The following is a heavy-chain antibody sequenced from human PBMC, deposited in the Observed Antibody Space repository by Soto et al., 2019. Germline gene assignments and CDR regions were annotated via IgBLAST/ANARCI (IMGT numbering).Heavy chain of an antibody. CDR1: GGTFSSYT. D-gene: IGHD6-13*01. J-gene: IGHJ4*02. CDR2: IIPILGIA. V-gene: IGHV1-69*08. Sequence: QVQLVQSGAEVKKPGSSVKVSCKASGGTFSSYTISWVRQAPGQGLEWMGRIIPILGIANYAQKFQGRVTITADKSTSTAYMELSSLRSEDTAVYYFAREERAAAGTGGDYWGQGTLVTVSS. CDR3: AREERAAAGTGGDY.